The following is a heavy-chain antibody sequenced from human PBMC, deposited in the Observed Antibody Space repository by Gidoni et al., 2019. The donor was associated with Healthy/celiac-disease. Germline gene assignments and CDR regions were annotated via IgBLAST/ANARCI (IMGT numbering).Heavy chain of an antibody. V-gene: IGHV3-23*01. J-gene: IGHJ4*02. D-gene: IGHD6-13*01. CDR3: AKTKIAAAAFDY. CDR2: ISGSGGST. Sequence: EVQLLESGGGLVQPGGSLRLSCAASGCTFSSYARSWVRQAPGKGLGWVSAISGSGGSTYYADSVKGRFTISRDNSKNTLYLQMNSLRAEDTAVYYCAKTKIAAAAFDYWGQGTLVTVSS. CDR1: GCTFSSYA.